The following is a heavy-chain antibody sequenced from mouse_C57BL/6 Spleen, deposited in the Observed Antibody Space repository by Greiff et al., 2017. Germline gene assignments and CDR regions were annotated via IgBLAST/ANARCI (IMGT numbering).Heavy chain of an antibody. J-gene: IGHJ2*01. D-gene: IGHD2-4*01. CDR2: INPNYGTT. CDR3: AGSGDYDEGYYFDY. V-gene: IGHV1-39*01. Sequence: EVQLQQSGPELVKPGASVKISCKASGYSFTDYNMNWVKQSNGKSLEWIGVINPNYGTTSYNQKFKGKATLTVDQSSRTAYMQLNSLTSEASAVYYCAGSGDYDEGYYFDYWGQGTTLTVSS. CDR1: GYSFTDYN.